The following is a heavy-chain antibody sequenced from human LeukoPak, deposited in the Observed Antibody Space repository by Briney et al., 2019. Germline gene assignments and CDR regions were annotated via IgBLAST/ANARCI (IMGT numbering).Heavy chain of an antibody. D-gene: IGHD6-13*01. CDR3: ARERQQLFDP. J-gene: IGHJ5*02. Sequence: SETLSLTCTVSGGSISSGDYYWSRIRQPPGKGLEWIGYIYYSGSTYYNPSLKSRVTISVDTSKNQFSLKLSSVTAADTAVYYCARERQQLFDPWGQGTLVTVSS. CDR1: GGSISSGDYY. V-gene: IGHV4-30-4*01. CDR2: IYYSGST.